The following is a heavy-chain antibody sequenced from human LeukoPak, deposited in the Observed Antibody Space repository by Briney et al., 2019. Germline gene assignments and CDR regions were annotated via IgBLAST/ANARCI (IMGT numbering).Heavy chain of an antibody. D-gene: IGHD1-26*01. CDR3: ARSGSTAHDY. V-gene: IGHV4-59*01. Sequence: SETLSLTCTVSGGSITSYYWSWIRQPPGKGLEWIGYIYYSGSTNCNPSLKSRVTISVDTSKNQFSLKLSSVTAADTAVYYCARSGSTAHDYWGQGTLVTVSS. J-gene: IGHJ4*02. CDR2: IYYSGST. CDR1: GGSITSYY.